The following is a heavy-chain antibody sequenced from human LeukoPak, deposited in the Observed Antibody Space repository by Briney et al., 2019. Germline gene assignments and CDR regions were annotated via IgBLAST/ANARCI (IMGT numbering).Heavy chain of an antibody. CDR1: GGSISSSSYY. CDR3: ARQTDYYDSSGYYIDAFDI. V-gene: IGHV4-39*01. J-gene: IGHJ3*02. D-gene: IGHD3-22*01. Sequence: PSETLSLTCTVSGGSISSSSYYWGWIRQPPGKGLEWIGSIYYSESTYYNPSLKSRVTISVDTSKNQFSLKLSSVTAADTAVYYCARQTDYYDSSGYYIDAFDIWGRGTMVTDSS. CDR2: IYYSEST.